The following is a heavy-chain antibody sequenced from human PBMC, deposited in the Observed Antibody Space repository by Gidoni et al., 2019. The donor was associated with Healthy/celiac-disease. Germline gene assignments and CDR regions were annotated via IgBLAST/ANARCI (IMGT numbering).Heavy chain of an antibody. V-gene: IGHV3-20*04. CDR2: INWNGGST. J-gene: IGHJ4*02. D-gene: IGHD4-17*01. Sequence: EVQLVESGGGVVRPGGSLRLSCAASGLPFDDYGLSWVRQAPGQGLEWVSGINWNGGSTGYADSVKGRFTISRDNAKNSLYLQMNSLRAEDTALYYCARLDYGDYVWYFDYWGQGTLVTVSS. CDR1: GLPFDDYG. CDR3: ARLDYGDYVWYFDY.